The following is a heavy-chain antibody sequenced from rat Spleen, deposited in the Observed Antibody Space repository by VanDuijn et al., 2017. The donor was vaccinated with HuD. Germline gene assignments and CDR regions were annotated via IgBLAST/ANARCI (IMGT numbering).Heavy chain of an antibody. CDR3: TRDRAYYFDY. J-gene: IGHJ2*01. Sequence: QVQLKESGPGLVQPSQTLSLTCNVSGFSLTSFHVSWVRQPPGKGLEWMGVIWTGGNTAYNSALKSRLTFSRDTSKNQVFLKMNSLQTDDTGTYYCTRDRAYYFDYWGQGVMVTVSS. V-gene: IGHV2-43*01. CDR1: GFSLTSFH. CDR2: IWTGGNT.